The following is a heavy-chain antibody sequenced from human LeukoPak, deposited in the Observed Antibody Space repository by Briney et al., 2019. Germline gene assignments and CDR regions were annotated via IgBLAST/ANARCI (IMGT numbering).Heavy chain of an antibody. D-gene: IGHD3-3*01. J-gene: IGHJ6*03. Sequence: PSETLSLTCTVSGGSISSSNWWSWVRQPPGRGLEWIGEIYHSGSTNYNPSLKSRVTISVDTSKNQFSLKLSSVTAADTAVYYCAREVLRFLEWEPPGYYYYYYMDVWGKGTTVTVSS. V-gene: IGHV4-4*02. CDR3: AREVLRFLEWEPPGYYYYYYMDV. CDR1: GGSISSSNW. CDR2: IYHSGST.